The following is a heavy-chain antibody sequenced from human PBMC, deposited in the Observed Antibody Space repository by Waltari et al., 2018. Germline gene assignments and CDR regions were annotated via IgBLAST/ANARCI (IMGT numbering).Heavy chain of an antibody. CDR2: IKQDGSDT. CDR3: ARDWEGDRPNFDY. CDR1: GFTFNTFW. D-gene: IGHD1-26*01. Sequence: EVQLVESGGGLVQPGGSLRLSCVASGFTFNTFWMSWFRQAPGKGLEGVTDIKQDGSDTYYADSVKGRFTVSRDNAKNSLYLQMNSLRVEDTAVYYCARDWEGDRPNFDYWGQGTLVTVSS. V-gene: IGHV3-7*04. J-gene: IGHJ4*02.